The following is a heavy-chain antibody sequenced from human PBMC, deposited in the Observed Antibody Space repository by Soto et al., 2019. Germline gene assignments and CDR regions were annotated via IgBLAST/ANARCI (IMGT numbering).Heavy chain of an antibody. CDR1: GFTFSSYW. V-gene: IGHV3-74*01. D-gene: IGHD3-10*01. J-gene: IGHJ6*03. CDR2: INSDGSST. CDR3: ARVRGVFYYYYMDV. Sequence: EVQLVESGGGLVQPGGSLRLSCAASGFTFSSYWMHWVRQAPGKGLVWVSRINSDGSSTSYADSVKGRFTVSRDNAKNTLYLQMNSLRAEDTAVYYCARVRGVFYYYYMDVWGKGTTVTVSS.